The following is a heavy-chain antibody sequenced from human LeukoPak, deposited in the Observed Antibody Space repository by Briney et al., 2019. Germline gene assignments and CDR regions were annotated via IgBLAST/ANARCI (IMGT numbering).Heavy chain of an antibody. Sequence: PGGSLRLSCAASGFTFSNYGMNWVRQAPGKGLEWLSYISSSSDAIYYADSVKGRFTISRDNAKSSLYLEMNSLRDEDTAVYYCARAMRSGYDYWGQGTLVIVSS. CDR3: ARAMRSGYDY. V-gene: IGHV3-48*02. D-gene: IGHD5-12*01. J-gene: IGHJ4*02. CDR2: ISSSSDAI. CDR1: GFTFSNYG.